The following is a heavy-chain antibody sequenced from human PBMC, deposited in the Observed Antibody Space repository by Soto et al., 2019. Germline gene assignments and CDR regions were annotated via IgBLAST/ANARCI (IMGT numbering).Heavy chain of an antibody. J-gene: IGHJ6*03. CDR1: GGSISSYY. Sequence: SETLSLTCTVSGGSISSYYWSWIRQPPGKGLEWIGYIYYSGSTNYNPSLKSRVTISVDTSKNQFSLKLSSVTAADTAVYYCARGGYCSSTSCYVYYYYMDVWGKGTTVTVSS. D-gene: IGHD2-2*01. CDR2: IYYSGST. V-gene: IGHV4-59*01. CDR3: ARGGYCSSTSCYVYYYYMDV.